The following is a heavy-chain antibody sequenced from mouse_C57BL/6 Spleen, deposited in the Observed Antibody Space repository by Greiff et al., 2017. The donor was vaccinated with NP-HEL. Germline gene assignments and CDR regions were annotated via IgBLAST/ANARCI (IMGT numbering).Heavy chain of an antibody. Sequence: VQLQQSDAELVKPGASVKISCKVSGYTFTDHTIHWMKQRPEQGLEWIGYIYPRDGSTKYNEKFKGKAPLTADKSSSTAYMQLNSLKSEDSAVYSWARNSNHRGSLYYFDYWGQGTTLTVSS. CDR3: ARNSNHRGSLYYFDY. V-gene: IGHV1-78*01. J-gene: IGHJ2*01. CDR1: GYTFTDHT. CDR2: IYPRDGST.